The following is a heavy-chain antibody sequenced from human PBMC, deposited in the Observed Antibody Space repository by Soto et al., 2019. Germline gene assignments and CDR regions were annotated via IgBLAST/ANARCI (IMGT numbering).Heavy chain of an antibody. Sequence: GSLRLSCAASGFTFSTYTMNWVRQAPGKGLEWVASVSTGSGHIFYADSVKGRFTISRDNANNSLNLQMNSLRAEDTAMYYCTRDRYGERYFDYWGQGTLVTVSS. CDR1: GFTFSTYT. J-gene: IGHJ4*02. CDR2: VSTGSGHI. V-gene: IGHV3-21*01. CDR3: TRDRYGERYFDY. D-gene: IGHD4-17*01.